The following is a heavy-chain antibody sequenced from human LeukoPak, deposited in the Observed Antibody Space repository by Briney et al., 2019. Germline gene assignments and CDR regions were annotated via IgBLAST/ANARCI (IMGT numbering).Heavy chain of an antibody. D-gene: IGHD2-15*01. J-gene: IGHJ4*02. Sequence: GGSLRLSCAASGFTFSNAWMSWVRQAPGKGLEWVGRIKSKTDGGTTDYAAPVKGRFSISRDDSKNTLYLQMNSLKTEGTAVYYCATDNKATCYSCHFDYWGQGTLVSVSS. V-gene: IGHV3-15*01. CDR2: IKSKTDGGTT. CDR3: ATDNKATCYSCHFDY. CDR1: GFTFSNAW.